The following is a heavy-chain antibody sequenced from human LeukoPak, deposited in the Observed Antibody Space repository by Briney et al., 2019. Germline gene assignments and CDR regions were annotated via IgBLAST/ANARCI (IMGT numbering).Heavy chain of an antibody. CDR3: ASSPAFRLRYGSGSYYHY. Sequence: ASVKVSCKASGYTFTSYGISWVRQAPGQGLEWMGWISAYNGNTNYAQKLQGRVTMTTDTSTSTAYMELRSLRSDDTAVNYCASSPAFRLRYGSGSYYHYWGQGTLVTVSS. CDR2: ISAYNGNT. CDR1: GYTFTSYG. D-gene: IGHD3-10*01. V-gene: IGHV1-18*01. J-gene: IGHJ4*02.